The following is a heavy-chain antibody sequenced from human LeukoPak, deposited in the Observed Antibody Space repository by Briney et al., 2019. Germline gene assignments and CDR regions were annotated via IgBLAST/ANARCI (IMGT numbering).Heavy chain of an antibody. CDR1: GYTFTGYY. J-gene: IGHJ4*02. CDR3: ARDSKVDPRGVDY. CDR2: INPNSGGT. V-gene: IGHV1-2*02. Sequence: VASVKVSCKASGYTFTGYYMHWVRQAPGQGLEWMGWINPNSGGTNYAQKFQGRVTMTRDTSISTAYMELSRLRSDDTAVYYCARDSKVDPRGVDYWGQGTLVTVSS. D-gene: IGHD5-12*01.